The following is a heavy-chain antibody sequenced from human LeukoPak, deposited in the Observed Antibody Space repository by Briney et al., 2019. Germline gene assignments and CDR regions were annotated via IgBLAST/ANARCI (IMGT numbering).Heavy chain of an antibody. J-gene: IGHJ5*02. Sequence: SETLSLTCTISDGSVSSGTYYWGWIRQSPGKGLEWIGYMFYSGGTNYNPSLKSRVIMSVDTSKNQFSLKLSSVTAADTAVYYCVRHPSASSWYDNWGQGILVTVSS. V-gene: IGHV4-61*01. CDR2: MFYSGGT. CDR1: DGSVSSGTYY. D-gene: IGHD6-13*01. CDR3: VRHPSASSWYDN.